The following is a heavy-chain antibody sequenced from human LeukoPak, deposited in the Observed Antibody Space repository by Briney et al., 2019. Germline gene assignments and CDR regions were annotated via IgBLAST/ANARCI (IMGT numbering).Heavy chain of an antibody. J-gene: IGHJ3*02. CDR3: AKGALYGSGSYYTAFDI. Sequence: PGGSLRLSCAASGFTFGSYAMTWVRQAPEQGLEWVSTITSSGDRMFYADSVKGRFTISRDNSKNTLYLQVNSLRAGDTALYYCAKGALYGSGSYYTAFDIWGQGTMVTVSS. CDR1: GFTFGSYA. D-gene: IGHD3-10*01. CDR2: ITSSGDRM. V-gene: IGHV3-23*01.